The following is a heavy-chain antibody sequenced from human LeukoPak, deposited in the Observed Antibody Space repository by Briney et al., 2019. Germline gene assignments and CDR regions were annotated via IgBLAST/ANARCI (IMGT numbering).Heavy chain of an antibody. Sequence: PSETLSLTCTVSGYSISSGYYWGWIRQPPGKGLEWIGSIYHSGSTYYNPSLKSRVTISVDTSKNQFSLKLSSVTAADTAVYYCARGGRSGGRLSYMDVWGKGTTVTVSS. J-gene: IGHJ6*03. CDR3: ARGGRSGGRLSYMDV. V-gene: IGHV4-38-2*02. CDR2: IYHSGST. D-gene: IGHD2-15*01. CDR1: GYSISSGYY.